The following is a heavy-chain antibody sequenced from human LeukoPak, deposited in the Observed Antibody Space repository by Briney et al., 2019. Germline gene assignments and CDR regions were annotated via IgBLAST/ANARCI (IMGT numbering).Heavy chain of an antibody. CDR2: IYTSGST. CDR3: ARDMSASTYCVGDCRYWYFDL. D-gene: IGHD2-21*02. J-gene: IGHJ2*01. Sequence: SETLSLTCTVSGGSISSYYWSWIRQPAGKGLEWIGRIYTSGSTNYNPSLKSRVTMSVDTSKNQFSLKLSSVTAADTAVYYCARDMSASTYCVGDCRYWYFDLWGRGTLVTVSS. V-gene: IGHV4-4*07. CDR1: GGSISSYY.